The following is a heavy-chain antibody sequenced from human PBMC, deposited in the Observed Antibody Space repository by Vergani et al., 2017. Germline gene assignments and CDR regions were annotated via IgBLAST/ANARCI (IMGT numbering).Heavy chain of an antibody. CDR1: GATFRSNT. Sequence: QVQLVQSGAEVKKPGSSVKVSCKASGATFRSNTISWVRQVPGQGLEWMGRIIPVLGKTKYAQDFQGRLTITADTSTSTAYMELRSLRSDDTAVYYCARDRGSSYYDFWSGYFWFDPWGQGTLVTVSS. D-gene: IGHD3-3*01. V-gene: IGHV1-69*08. CDR2: IIPVLGKT. CDR3: ARDRGSSYYDFWSGYFWFDP. J-gene: IGHJ5*02.